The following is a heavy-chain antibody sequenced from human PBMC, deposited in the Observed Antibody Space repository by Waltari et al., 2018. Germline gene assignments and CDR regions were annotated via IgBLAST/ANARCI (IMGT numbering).Heavy chain of an antibody. CDR1: GFTVRSNY. CDR2: MYDDAST. Sequence: EVQLVESGGGLIQPGGSLSLPCAASGFTVRSNYMSWVRQAPGKGLEWVSLMYDDASTYYADSVKGRFSVSRDNSRSTLYLQMNSLRAEDTAVYYCARDNSPYGMDVWGQGTAVTVSS. D-gene: IGHD6-13*01. V-gene: IGHV3-53*01. J-gene: IGHJ6*02. CDR3: ARDNSPYGMDV.